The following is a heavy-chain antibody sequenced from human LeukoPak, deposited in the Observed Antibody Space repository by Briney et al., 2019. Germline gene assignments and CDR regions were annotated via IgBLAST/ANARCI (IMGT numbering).Heavy chain of an antibody. CDR2: IWYDGSNK. Sequence: SCKVSGYTLTELSMHWVRQAPGKGLEWVAVIWYDGSNKYYADSVKGRFTISRDNSKNTLYLQMNSLRAEDTAVYYCARDFAPRGFDYWGQGTPGHRLL. CDR3: ARDFAPRGFDY. V-gene: IGHV3-33*01. J-gene: IGHJ4*02. CDR1: GYTLTELS. D-gene: IGHD3-3*01.